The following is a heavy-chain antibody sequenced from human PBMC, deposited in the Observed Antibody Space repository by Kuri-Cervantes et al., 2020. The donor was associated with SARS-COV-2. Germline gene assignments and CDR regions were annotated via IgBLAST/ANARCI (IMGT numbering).Heavy chain of an antibody. J-gene: IGHJ4*02. CDR3: ARCEYSGYDLDTYFDY. CDR2: IIPILGIA. D-gene: IGHD5-12*01. V-gene: IGHV1-69*10. Sequence: SVKVSCKASGGTFSSYAISWVRQAPGQGLEWMGGIIPILGIANYAQKFQGRVTITADKSTSTAYMELSSLRSEDTAVYYCARCEYSGYDLDTYFDYWGQGTLVTSPQ. CDR1: GGTFSSYA.